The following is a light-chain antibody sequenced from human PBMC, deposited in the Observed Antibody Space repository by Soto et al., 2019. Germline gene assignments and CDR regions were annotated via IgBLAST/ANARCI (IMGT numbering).Light chain of an antibody. CDR3: QNYHLALGT. J-gene: IGKJ5*01. CDR2: GAS. CDR1: QGIINH. Sequence: DIPMTQSPSSLSASVGDIVTITCRASQGIINHLAWYQQRPGKVPNLLIYGASTLQPGVPSRFRGSGSGTHFTLTISSLQPEDVATYYCQNYHLALGTFGQGTRLDIK. V-gene: IGKV1-27*01.